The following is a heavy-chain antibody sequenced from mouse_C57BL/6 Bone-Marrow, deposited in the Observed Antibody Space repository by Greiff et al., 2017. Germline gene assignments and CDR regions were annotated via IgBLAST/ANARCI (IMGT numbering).Heavy chain of an antibody. CDR2: LHPSASDT. V-gene: IGHV1-74*01. J-gene: IGHJ4*01. Sequence: VQLQQPGAELVKPGASVKVSCKASGYTFTSSWMHWVKQRPGQGLEWIGRLHPSASDTNYPQKFTGQATFPVDKSSSTAYMQISSLTSADSAVYYSAINGYYLYAMDYWGQGTSVTVAS. D-gene: IGHD2-3*01. CDR1: GYTFTSSW. CDR3: AINGYYLYAMDY.